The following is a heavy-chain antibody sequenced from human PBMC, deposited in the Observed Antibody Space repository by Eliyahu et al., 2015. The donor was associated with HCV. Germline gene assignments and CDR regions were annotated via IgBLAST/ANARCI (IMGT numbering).Heavy chain of an antibody. Sequence: QLQLQESGPGPVKPSETLSLTCTVSGGSISSSSXYWGWIRQPPGKGLEWIGSIYYGGNTEYYDPSLKSRVTISVDTPKNQFSLKLTSVTAADTALYFCVHGRYDFWGGYHWGFDVWGQGVLVTVSS. J-gene: IGHJ4*02. V-gene: IGHV4-39*01. CDR3: VHGRYDFWGGYHWGFDV. CDR1: GGSISSSSXY. CDR2: IYYGGNT. D-gene: IGHD3-3*01.